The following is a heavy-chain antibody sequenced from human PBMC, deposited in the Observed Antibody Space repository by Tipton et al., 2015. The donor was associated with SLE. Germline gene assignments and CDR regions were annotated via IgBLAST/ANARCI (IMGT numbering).Heavy chain of an antibody. CDR2: IYNNGNT. CDR3: ARAKRSSTTWGYWFDP. CDR1: GASISSHY. Sequence: TLSLTCTVSGASISSHYRNWIRQPPGKGLEWIGNIYNNGNTNYNPSLKSRVTISVDTSRNQFFLKLSSVTAADTALYYCARAKRSSTTWGYWFDPWGQETLATVSS. J-gene: IGHJ5*02. V-gene: IGHV4-59*11. D-gene: IGHD2-2*01.